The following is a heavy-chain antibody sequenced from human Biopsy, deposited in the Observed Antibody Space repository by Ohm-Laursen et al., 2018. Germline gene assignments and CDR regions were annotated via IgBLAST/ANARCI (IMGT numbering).Heavy chain of an antibody. V-gene: IGHV3-21*01. D-gene: IGHD3-10*01. CDR3: PGSRGSSGIATIYYFGMDV. Sequence: SLRLSRSASGFTLSSYSMYWVRQTPGKGLEWVSTISSSSDNIYYVDSVKGRFTISRDNAKNSQYLQMNSLRAEDTAVYYCPGSRGSSGIATIYYFGMDVWGQGTTVTVSS. CDR2: ISSSSDNI. CDR1: GFTLSSYS. J-gene: IGHJ6*02.